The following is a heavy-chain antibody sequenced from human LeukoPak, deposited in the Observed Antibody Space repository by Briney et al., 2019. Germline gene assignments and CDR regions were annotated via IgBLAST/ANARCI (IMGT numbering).Heavy chain of an antibody. CDR1: GGSIGSSSYY. Sequence: SETLSLTCTVSGGSIGSSSYYWGWIRQPPGKGLNWIGSIYYSGSTYYNPSLKSRVTISVDTSKNQFSLKLSSVTAADTAVYYCARHDSSGPYNAFDIWGQGTMVTVSS. CDR2: IYYSGST. V-gene: IGHV4-39*01. D-gene: IGHD3-22*01. CDR3: ARHDSSGPYNAFDI. J-gene: IGHJ3*02.